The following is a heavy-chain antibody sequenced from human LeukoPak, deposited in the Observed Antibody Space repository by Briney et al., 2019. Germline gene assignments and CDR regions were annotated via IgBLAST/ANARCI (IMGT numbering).Heavy chain of an antibody. CDR3: ARRVVVPAAPYYFDY. J-gene: IGHJ4*02. CDR1: GFTFSDFA. V-gene: IGHV3-53*01. D-gene: IGHD2-2*01. CDR2: IYSGGDT. Sequence: GRSLTLSCAASGFTFSDFAIHWVRQAPGKGLEWVSVIYSGGDTYYADSVKGRFTISRDNSKNTMYLQMNSLRAEDTAVYYCARRVVVPAAPYYFDYWGQGTLVTVSS.